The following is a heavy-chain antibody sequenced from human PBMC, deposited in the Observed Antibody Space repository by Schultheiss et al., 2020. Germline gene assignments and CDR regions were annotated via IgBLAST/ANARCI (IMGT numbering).Heavy chain of an antibody. V-gene: IGHV3-49*03. CDR1: GFTFGDYT. J-gene: IGHJ6*03. CDR2: IRSKAYGGTT. D-gene: IGHD6-13*01. CDR3: ARDQLDHHYYYYYMDV. Sequence: GGSLRLSCTASGFTFGDYTMIWFRQAPGKGLEWVGVIRSKAYGGTTEYAASVKGRFTISRDNSKNTLYLQMNSLRADDTAVYYCARDQLDHHYYYYYMDVWGKGTTVTVSS.